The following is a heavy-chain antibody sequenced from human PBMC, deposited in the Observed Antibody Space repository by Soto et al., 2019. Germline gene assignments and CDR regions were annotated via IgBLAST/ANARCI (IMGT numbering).Heavy chain of an antibody. J-gene: IGHJ4*02. D-gene: IGHD2-21*02. CDR2: IIPIFGTA. CDR1: GGTFSSYA. CDR3: AMAQGGKTYCGGDCYSGGFDY. Sequence: QVQLVQSGAEVKKPGSSVKVSCKASGGTFSSYAISWVRQAPGQGLEWMGGIIPIFGTANYAQKFQGRVTITADKSTSTAYMELSSLRSEDTVVYYCAMAQGGKTYCGGDCYSGGFDYWGQGTLVTVSS. V-gene: IGHV1-69*06.